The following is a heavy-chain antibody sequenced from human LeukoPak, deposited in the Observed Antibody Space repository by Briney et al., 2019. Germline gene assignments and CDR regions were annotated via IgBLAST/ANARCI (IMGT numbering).Heavy chain of an antibody. D-gene: IGHD3-16*02. Sequence: SETLSLTCAVYGGSFSGYYWRWIRQPPGKGLEWIGEINHSGSTNYNPSLKSRVTISVDTSKNQFSLKLSSVTAADTAVYYCARGPKGVPKYDYVWGSYPKGLWYYWGQGTLVTVSS. CDR2: INHSGST. CDR3: ARGPKGVPKYDYVWGSYPKGLWYY. J-gene: IGHJ4*02. CDR1: GGSFSGYY. V-gene: IGHV4-34*01.